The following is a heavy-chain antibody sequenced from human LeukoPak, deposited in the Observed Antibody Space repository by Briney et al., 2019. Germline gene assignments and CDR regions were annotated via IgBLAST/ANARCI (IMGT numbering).Heavy chain of an antibody. CDR3: ARGVGSGWYPYYYYGMDV. CDR2: ISSSSSYI. D-gene: IGHD6-19*01. CDR1: GFTFSSYS. V-gene: IGHV3-21*01. Sequence: PGGSLRLSCAASGFTFSSYSMNWVRQAPGKGLEWVSSISSSSSYIYYADSVKGRFTISRDNAKNSLYLQMNSLRAEDTAVYYCARGVGSGWYPYYYYGMDVWGQGTTVTVSS. J-gene: IGHJ6*02.